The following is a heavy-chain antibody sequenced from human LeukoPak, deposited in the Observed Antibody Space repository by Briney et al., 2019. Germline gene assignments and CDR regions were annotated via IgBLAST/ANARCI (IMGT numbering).Heavy chain of an antibody. CDR2: ISYDGSNK. J-gene: IGHJ3*02. V-gene: IGHV3-30-3*01. Sequence: QPGRSLRLSCAASGFTFSSYAMHWVRQAPGKGLEWVAVISYDGSNKYYADSVKGRFTISRDNSKNTLYLQMNSLRAEDTAVYYCARARVSRTGYYYDSSGYYYEAFDIWGQGTMVTVSS. CDR1: GFTFSSYA. CDR3: ARARVSRTGYYYDSSGYYYEAFDI. D-gene: IGHD3-22*01.